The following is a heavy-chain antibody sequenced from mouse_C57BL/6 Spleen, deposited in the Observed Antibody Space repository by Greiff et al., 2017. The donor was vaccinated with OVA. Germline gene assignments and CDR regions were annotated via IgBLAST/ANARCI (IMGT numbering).Heavy chain of an antibody. V-gene: IGHV5-17*01. Sequence: EVLLVESGGGLVKPGGSVKLSCAASGFTFTDYGMHWVRQAPGQGLEWVGYISTGSGTTYYADTVKGRFTISRDNAKNTLFLQLTSLRSEDTAMYYCARPGLYRFYYAMDCWGKGTTVTVSS. CDR3: ARPGLYRFYYAMDC. J-gene: IGHJ4*01. D-gene: IGHD3-1*01. CDR2: ISTGSGTT. CDR1: GFTFTDYG.